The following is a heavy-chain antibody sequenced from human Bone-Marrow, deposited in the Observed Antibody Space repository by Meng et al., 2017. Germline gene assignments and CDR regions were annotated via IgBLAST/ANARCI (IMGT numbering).Heavy chain of an antibody. V-gene: IGHV4-38-2*01. CDR3: ARTPYYYDSSGYKEYFQH. CDR1: GYSINNGYY. J-gene: IGHJ1*01. D-gene: IGHD3-22*01. CDR2: IYHGGST. Sequence: SETLSLTCAVSGYSINNGYYWGWIRQPPGKGLEWIGSIYHGGSTYYNPSLKGRVTISVDTSKNQFSLNLSSVTAADTAVYYCARTPYYYDSSGYKEYFQHWGRGTLVTVSS.